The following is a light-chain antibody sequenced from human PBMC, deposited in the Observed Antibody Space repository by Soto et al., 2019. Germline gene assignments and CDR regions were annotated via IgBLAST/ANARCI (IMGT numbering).Light chain of an antibody. Sequence: QSALTQPRSVSGSPGQSVTMSCTGTSSDVGAYNYVSWYQQHTGKAPKLMIYDVSKRPSGVPDRFSGSKSGNTASLTISGLQAEDEADYYCCSYAGSDAYVFGTGTKVTVL. V-gene: IGLV2-11*01. CDR3: CSYAGSDAYV. CDR2: DVS. CDR1: SSDVGAYNY. J-gene: IGLJ1*01.